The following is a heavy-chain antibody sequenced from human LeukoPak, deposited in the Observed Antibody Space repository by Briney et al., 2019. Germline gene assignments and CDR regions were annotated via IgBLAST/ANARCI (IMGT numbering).Heavy chain of an antibody. CDR3: AKEEERFAAWGYFDS. CDR1: GFTFSTYA. J-gene: IGHJ4*02. Sequence: GGSLRLSCAASGFTFSTYAMTWVRQAPGKGPEWVSTLSHTGTSIFYADSVKGRFTISRDNSKNTLFLDMTSLRAEDTALYFCAKEEERFAAWGYFDSWGQGSLVTVSS. D-gene: IGHD3-16*01. CDR2: LSHTGTSI. V-gene: IGHV3-23*01.